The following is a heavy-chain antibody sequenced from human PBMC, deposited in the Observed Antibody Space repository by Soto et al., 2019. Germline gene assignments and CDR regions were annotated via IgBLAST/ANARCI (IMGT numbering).Heavy chain of an antibody. CDR3: ARALGPMVRGEDY. Sequence: SETLSLTCTVSGGSISSSSYYWGWIRQPPGKGLEWIGNIYYSGSTYYNPSLKSRVTISVDTSKNQFSLKLSSVTAADTAVYYCARALGPMVRGEDYWGQGTLVTVS. J-gene: IGHJ4*02. D-gene: IGHD3-10*01. CDR2: IYYSGST. CDR1: GGSISSSSYY. V-gene: IGHV4-39*07.